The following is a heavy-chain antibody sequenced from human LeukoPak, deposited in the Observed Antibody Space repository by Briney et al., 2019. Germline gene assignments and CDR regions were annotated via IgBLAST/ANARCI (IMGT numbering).Heavy chain of an antibody. D-gene: IGHD6-19*01. CDR1: GFTFSSYE. CDR2: ISSSGSTI. CDR3: ARDRWWLVPLYYYYYYYMDV. V-gene: IGHV3-48*03. Sequence: GGSLRLSCAASGFTFSSYEMNWVRQAPGKGLEWVSYISSSGSTIYYADSVKGRFTISRDNAKNSLYLQMNSLRAEDTAVYYCARDRWWLVPLYYYYYYYMDVWGKGTTVTVSS. J-gene: IGHJ6*03.